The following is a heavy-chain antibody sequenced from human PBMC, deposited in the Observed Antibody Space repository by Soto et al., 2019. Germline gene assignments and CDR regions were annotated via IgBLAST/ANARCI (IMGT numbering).Heavy chain of an antibody. V-gene: IGHV1-69*13. CDR3: ARGVVGYYDSSGYTEGWFDP. D-gene: IGHD3-22*01. J-gene: IGHJ5*02. Sequence: QVQLVQSGAEVKKPGSSVKVSCKASGGTFSSYAISWVRQAPGQGLEWMGGIIPIFGTANYAQKFQGRVTNTADESTSTAYMELSSLRSEDTAVYYCARGVVGYYDSSGYTEGWFDPWGQGTLVTVSS. CDR2: IIPIFGTA. CDR1: GGTFSSYA.